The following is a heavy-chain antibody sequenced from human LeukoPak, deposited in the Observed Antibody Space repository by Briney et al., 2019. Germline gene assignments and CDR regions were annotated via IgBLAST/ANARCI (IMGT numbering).Heavy chain of an antibody. CDR2: VTNSGNTN. V-gene: IGHV3-23*01. CDR3: ARDHNFGANFAIDY. Sequence: PGGSLRLSCAASGFTFSDFALRWVRQAPGKGLEWVSVVTNSGNTNYYADSVKGRFTISKDNSKSTLHLQLNSLRAEDTAIYFCARDHNFGANFAIDYWGQGTLVTVSS. J-gene: IGHJ4*02. D-gene: IGHD4/OR15-4a*01. CDR1: GFTFSDFA.